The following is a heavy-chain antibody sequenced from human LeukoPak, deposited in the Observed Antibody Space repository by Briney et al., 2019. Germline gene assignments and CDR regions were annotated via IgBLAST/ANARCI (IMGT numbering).Heavy chain of an antibody. V-gene: IGHV4-39*01. J-gene: IGHJ5*02. D-gene: IGHD3-16*01. Sequence: PSETLSLTCTVSGGSISSSSYYWGWIRQPPGKGLEWIGSIYYSGSTYYNPSLKSRVTISVDTSKNQFSLKLSSVTAADTAVYYCARQANLGELNWFDPWGQGTLVTVSS. CDR1: GGSISSSSYY. CDR3: ARQANLGELNWFDP. CDR2: IYYSGST.